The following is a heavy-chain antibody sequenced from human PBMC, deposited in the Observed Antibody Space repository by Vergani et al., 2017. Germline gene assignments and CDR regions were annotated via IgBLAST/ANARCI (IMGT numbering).Heavy chain of an antibody. J-gene: IGHJ3*02. CDR3: ARNLGYCSSTSCYSDAFDI. V-gene: IGHV3-48*03. D-gene: IGHD2-2*01. CDR1: GFTFSSYE. CDR2: ISSSGSTI. Sequence: EVQLVESGGGLVQPGGSLRLSCAASGFTFSSYEMNGVRQAQGKGLEWVSYISSSGSTIYYADSVKGRFTISRDNAKNSLYLQMNSLRAEDTAVYYCARNLGYCSSTSCYSDAFDIWGQGTMVTVSS.